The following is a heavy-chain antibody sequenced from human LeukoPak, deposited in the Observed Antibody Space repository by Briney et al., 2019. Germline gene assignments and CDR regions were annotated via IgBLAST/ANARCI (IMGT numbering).Heavy chain of an antibody. Sequence: SETLSLTCTVSGGSISSYYWSWIRQPPGKGLEWIGYIYYSGSTYYNPSLKSRVTISVDTSKNQFSLKLSSATAADTAVYYCARPSRGAFDIWGQGTMVTVSS. V-gene: IGHV4-59*12. CDR3: ARPSRGAFDI. CDR2: IYYSGST. CDR1: GGSISSYY. D-gene: IGHD3-10*01. J-gene: IGHJ3*02.